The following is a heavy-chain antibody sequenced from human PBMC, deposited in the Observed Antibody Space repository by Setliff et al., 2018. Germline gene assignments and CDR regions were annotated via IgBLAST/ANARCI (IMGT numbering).Heavy chain of an antibody. Sequence: TSETLSLTCTVSGGSISSSSYYWSWIRQPPGKGLEWIGSIYYSGSTYYNPSLKSRVTISVDTSKNQFSLKLSSVTAADTAVYYCARESDDFWSGYYFDSWGQGTLVTVSS. CDR3: ARESDDFWSGYYFDS. D-gene: IGHD3-3*01. CDR2: IYYSGST. V-gene: IGHV4-39*07. J-gene: IGHJ4*02. CDR1: GGSISSSSYY.